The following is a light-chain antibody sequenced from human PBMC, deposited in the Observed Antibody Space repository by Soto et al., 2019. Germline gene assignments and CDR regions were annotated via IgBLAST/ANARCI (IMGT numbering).Light chain of an antibody. V-gene: IGKV1-5*01. J-gene: IGKJ1*01. Sequence: DIQMTQSPSTMCASVGDRVILTCRASQSISSWLAWYQQKPGKAPKLLIYHAYSLESGVPSRFSGSESGTEFTLTINSLQPDDFATYYCQQYNSYPWTFGQGTKV. CDR1: QSISSW. CDR3: QQYNSYPWT. CDR2: HAY.